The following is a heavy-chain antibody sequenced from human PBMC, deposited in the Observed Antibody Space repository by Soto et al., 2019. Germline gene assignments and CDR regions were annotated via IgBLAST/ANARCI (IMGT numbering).Heavy chain of an antibody. CDR2: IHHSGST. CDR3: ARGVDSWSGYLF. V-gene: IGHV4-34*01. Sequence: SETLSLTCALYGGSFAGYYWSWIRQSPGKGLEWIGEIHHSGSTKYNPSLKSRISLSVDTSTKHFSLNMTSMTAADRGVGYCARGVDSWSGYLFWGQGTPVTVSS. D-gene: IGHD3-3*01. J-gene: IGHJ4*02. CDR1: GGSFAGYY.